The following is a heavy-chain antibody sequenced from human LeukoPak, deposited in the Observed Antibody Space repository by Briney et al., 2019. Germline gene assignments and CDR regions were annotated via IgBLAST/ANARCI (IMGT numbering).Heavy chain of an antibody. V-gene: IGHV3-30-3*01. Sequence: GGSLRLSCAASGFTFSSYAMHWVRQAPGKGLEWVAVISYDGSNKYCADSVKGRFTISRDNSKNTLYLQMNSLRAEDTAVYYCARDPGYSHGFVSYYYGMDVWGQGTTVTVSS. D-gene: IGHD5-18*01. J-gene: IGHJ6*02. CDR2: ISYDGSNK. CDR1: GFTFSSYA. CDR3: ARDPGYSHGFVSYYYGMDV.